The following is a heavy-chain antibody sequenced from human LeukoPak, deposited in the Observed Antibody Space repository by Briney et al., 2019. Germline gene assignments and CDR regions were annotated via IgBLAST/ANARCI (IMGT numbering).Heavy chain of an antibody. Sequence: GGSLRLSCAASGFNFSASAMHWVRQASGKGLEWVGRIRSKTHSYATTYAASVTGRFSISRDDSKNTAYLQMSCLTTEDTAVYYCTRRSIAPTTTEDYWGQGTLVTVSS. V-gene: IGHV3-73*01. CDR1: GFNFSASA. J-gene: IGHJ4*02. CDR2: IRSKTHSYAT. D-gene: IGHD1-7*01. CDR3: TRRSIAPTTTEDY.